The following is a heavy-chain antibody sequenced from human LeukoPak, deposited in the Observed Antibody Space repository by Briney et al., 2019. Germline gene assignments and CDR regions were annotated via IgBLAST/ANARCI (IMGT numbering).Heavy chain of an antibody. Sequence: GASVKVSCKASGGTFSSYAISWVRQAPGQGLEWMGRINPSFGTTNYAQKFQGRVTITTDESTSTAYMELSSLRSEDTAVYYCARGSSGSYSYYFDYWGQGTLVTVSS. J-gene: IGHJ4*02. D-gene: IGHD1-26*01. CDR1: GGTFSSYA. V-gene: IGHV1-69*05. CDR2: INPSFGTT. CDR3: ARGSSGSYSYYFDY.